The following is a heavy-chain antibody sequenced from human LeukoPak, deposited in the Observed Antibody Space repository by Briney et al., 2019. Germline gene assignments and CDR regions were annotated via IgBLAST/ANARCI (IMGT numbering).Heavy chain of an antibody. CDR1: GYTFTGYY. D-gene: IGHD3-3*01. J-gene: IGHJ6*02. Sequence: ASVKVSCKASGYTFTGYYMHWVRQAPGQGLEWMGWINPNSGGTNYAQKFQGRVTMTRDTSISTAYMELSRLRSEDTAVYYCARARFLEWLPYGMDVWGQGTTVTVSS. CDR2: INPNSGGT. V-gene: IGHV1-2*02. CDR3: ARARFLEWLPYGMDV.